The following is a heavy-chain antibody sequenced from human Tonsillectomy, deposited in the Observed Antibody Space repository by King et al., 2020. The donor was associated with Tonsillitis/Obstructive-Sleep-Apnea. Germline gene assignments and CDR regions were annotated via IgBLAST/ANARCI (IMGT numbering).Heavy chain of an antibody. J-gene: IGHJ4*02. CDR3: AGANGGNFDY. Sequence: VQLVESGGGLVQPGGSLRLSCAASGIPFSTYWMHRVRQAPGKGLVWVSRINLDGSTTTYADSVKGRFTISRDNAKNTLYLQMNSLRAEDTAVYYCAGANGGNFDYWGQGTLVTVSS. D-gene: IGHD3-16*01. CDR1: GIPFSTYW. CDR2: INLDGSTT. V-gene: IGHV3-74*01.